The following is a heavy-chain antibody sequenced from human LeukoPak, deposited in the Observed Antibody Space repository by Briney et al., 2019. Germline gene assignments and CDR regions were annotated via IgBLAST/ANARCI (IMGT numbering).Heavy chain of an antibody. D-gene: IGHD2-15*01. V-gene: IGHV3-30*18. CDR1: GFTFSSYG. J-gene: IGHJ4*02. Sequence: PGRSLRLSCAASGFTFSSYGMHWVRQAPGKGLEWVAVISYDGSNKYYADSVKGRFTISRDNSKNTLYLQMNSLRAEDTAVYYCAKEPLGYCSGGSCLPYFDYWGQGTLVTVSS. CDR2: ISYDGSNK. CDR3: AKEPLGYCSGGSCLPYFDY.